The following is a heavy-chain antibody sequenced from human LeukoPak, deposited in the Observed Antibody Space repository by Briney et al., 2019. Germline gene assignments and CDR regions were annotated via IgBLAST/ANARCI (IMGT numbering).Heavy chain of an antibody. V-gene: IGHV4-31*03. CDR2: IYYSGST. J-gene: IGHJ5*02. D-gene: IGHD6-13*01. CDR1: GGSISSGGYY. Sequence: SQPLSLTCTVSGGSISSGGYYWSWIRQHPGKGLEWIGYIYYSGSTYYNPSLKSRVTISVDTSKNQFSLKLSSVTAADTAVYYCARTDSSSWYWFDPWGQGTLVTVSS. CDR3: ARTDSSSWYWFDP.